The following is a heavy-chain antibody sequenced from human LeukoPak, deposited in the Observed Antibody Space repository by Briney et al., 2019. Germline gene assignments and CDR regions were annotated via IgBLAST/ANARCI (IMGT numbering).Heavy chain of an antibody. CDR3: AREDILTGYYQEINFDY. V-gene: IGHV3-48*03. Sequence: GGSLRLSCAASGFTFSSYEMNWVRQAPGKGLEWVSYISSSGSTIYYADPAQGRFTISRDNAKNVLYLQMNSLRAEDRAVYYCAREDILTGYYQEINFDYWGQGTLVTVSS. CDR2: ISSSGSTI. D-gene: IGHD3-9*01. CDR1: GFTFSSYE. J-gene: IGHJ4*02.